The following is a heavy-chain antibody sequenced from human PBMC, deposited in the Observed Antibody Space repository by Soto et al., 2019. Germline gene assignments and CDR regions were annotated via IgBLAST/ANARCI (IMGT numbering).Heavy chain of an antibody. J-gene: IGHJ5*02. V-gene: IGHV2-26*01. CDR2: IFSNGEK. Sequence: SGPTLRDPTETLTLTCTVAGFSLSNARMGVSWIRQPPGKALEWLAHIFSNGEKSYSTSLKSRLTISKDTSKSQVVLTMTNMDPVDTATYYCARIVRDSSSWRFDPWGQGTLVTVSS. CDR1: GFSLSNARMG. D-gene: IGHD6-13*01. CDR3: ARIVRDSSSWRFDP.